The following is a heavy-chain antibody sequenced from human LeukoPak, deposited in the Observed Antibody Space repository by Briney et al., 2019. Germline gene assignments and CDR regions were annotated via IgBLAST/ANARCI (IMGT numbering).Heavy chain of an antibody. J-gene: IGHJ4*02. CDR1: GFTFSSYA. V-gene: IGHV3-30-3*01. D-gene: IGHD6-19*01. Sequence: GGSLRLSCAASGFTFSSYAMHWVRQAPGKGLEWVAVISYDGSNKYYADSVKGRFTISRDNSKDTLYLQMNSLRAEDTAVYYCARDRAVASTGDYWGQGTLVTVSS. CDR3: ARDRAVASTGDY. CDR2: ISYDGSNK.